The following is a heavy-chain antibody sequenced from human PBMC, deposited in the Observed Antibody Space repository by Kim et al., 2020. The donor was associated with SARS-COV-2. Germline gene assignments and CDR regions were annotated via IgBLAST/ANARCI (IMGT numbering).Heavy chain of an antibody. Sequence: SVKVSCKASGGTFSSYAISWVRQAPGQGLEWMGGIIPIFGTANYAQKFQSRVTITADESTSTAYMELSSLRSEDTAVYYCARGGLKNPSIAAAGAFDYWGQGTLVTVSS. D-gene: IGHD6-13*01. V-gene: IGHV1-69*13. CDR1: GGTFSSYA. CDR2: IIPIFGTA. J-gene: IGHJ4*02. CDR3: ARGGLKNPSIAAAGAFDY.